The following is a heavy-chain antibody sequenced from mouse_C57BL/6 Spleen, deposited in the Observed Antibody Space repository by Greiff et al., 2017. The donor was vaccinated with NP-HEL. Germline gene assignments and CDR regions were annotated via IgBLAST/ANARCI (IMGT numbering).Heavy chain of an antibody. Sequence: EVQLQQSGPVLVKPGASVKMSCKASGYTFTDYYMNWVKQSHGKSLEWIGVINPYNGGTSYNQKFKGKATLTVDKSSSTAYMELNSLTSEDSAVYYCARGGTTVVAPSRYYAMDYWGQGTSVTVSS. D-gene: IGHD1-1*01. CDR3: ARGGTTVVAPSRYYAMDY. V-gene: IGHV1-19*01. J-gene: IGHJ4*01. CDR1: GYTFTDYY. CDR2: INPYNGGT.